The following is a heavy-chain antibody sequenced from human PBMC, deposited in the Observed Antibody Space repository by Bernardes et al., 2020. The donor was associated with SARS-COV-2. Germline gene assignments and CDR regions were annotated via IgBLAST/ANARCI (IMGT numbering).Heavy chain of an antibody. CDR2: INHSGST. CDR3: ARGIGRSGGI. J-gene: IGHJ6*02. CDR1: GGSFSGYY. D-gene: IGHD2-15*01. Sequence: SETLSLTCAVYGGSFSGYYWSWIRQPPGKGLEWNGEINHSGSTNYNPSLKSRVTISVDTSKNQFSLKLSSVTAADTAVYYCARGIGRSGGIWGQGTTVTVSS. V-gene: IGHV4-34*01.